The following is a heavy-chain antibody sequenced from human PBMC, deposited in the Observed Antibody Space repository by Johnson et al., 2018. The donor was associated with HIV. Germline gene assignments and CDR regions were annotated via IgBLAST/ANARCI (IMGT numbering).Heavy chain of an antibody. CDR3: AKDQYCGGDCYPDAFDI. Sequence: LVESGGGVVQPGRSLNLSCAASEFTFSNYAMHWVRQAPGKGLEWVAVISYDGSSKYYADSVKGRFTISRDNSKNTLYLQMNSLRAEDTAVYYCAKDQYCGGDCYPDAFDIWGQGTMVTVSS. V-gene: IGHV3-30-3*01. J-gene: IGHJ3*02. CDR2: ISYDGSSK. D-gene: IGHD2-21*02. CDR1: EFTFSNYA.